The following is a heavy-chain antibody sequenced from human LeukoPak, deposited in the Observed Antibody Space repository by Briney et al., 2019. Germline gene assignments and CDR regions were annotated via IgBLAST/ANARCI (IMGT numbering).Heavy chain of an antibody. CDR3: ARDRDWGSVNNFDY. V-gene: IGHV3-11*01. J-gene: IGHJ4*02. Sequence: GGSLRLSCAASGFTFSDYYMSWIRQAPGKGLEWVSYISSSGSTIYYADSVKGRFTISRDNAKNSLYLQMNSLRAEDTAVYYRARDRDWGSVNNFDYWGQGTLVTVSS. D-gene: IGHD7-27*01. CDR1: GFTFSDYY. CDR2: ISSSGSTI.